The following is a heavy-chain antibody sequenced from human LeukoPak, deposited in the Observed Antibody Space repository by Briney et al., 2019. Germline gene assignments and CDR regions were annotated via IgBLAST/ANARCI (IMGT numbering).Heavy chain of an antibody. CDR3: ARDPHYYYGSGSYYSGFGYYYYYMDV. Sequence: GGPLRLSCAASGFTFSSYGMSWVRQAPGKGLKWVSDISASGGSTYYADSVKGRFTISRDNAKNTLYLQMNSLRAEDTAVYYCARDPHYYYGSGSYYSGFGYYYYYMDVWGKGTTVTVSS. J-gene: IGHJ6*03. D-gene: IGHD3-10*01. CDR1: GFTFSSYG. V-gene: IGHV3-23*01. CDR2: ISASGGST.